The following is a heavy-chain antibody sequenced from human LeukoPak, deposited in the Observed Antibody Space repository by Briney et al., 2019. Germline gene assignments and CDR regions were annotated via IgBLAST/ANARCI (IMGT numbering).Heavy chain of an antibody. CDR2: ISGSGGRT. Sequence: PGWALRLSCAASGCTFSSYAMSGVRQAPGKGVDGVSAISGSGGRTYYADSVKGRFTISRDNSNTTLYLQMNSLRAEETAVYYCAKPAVQWLVPSPFDYWGQGTLVTVSS. D-gene: IGHD6-19*01. J-gene: IGHJ4*02. V-gene: IGHV3-23*01. CDR1: GCTFSSYA. CDR3: AKPAVQWLVPSPFDY.